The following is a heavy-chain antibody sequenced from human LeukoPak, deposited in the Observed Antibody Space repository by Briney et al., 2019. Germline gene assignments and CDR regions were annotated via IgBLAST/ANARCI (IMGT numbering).Heavy chain of an antibody. D-gene: IGHD2-2*01. Sequence: GASVKVSCKASGYTFTAYHMHWVRQAPGQGLEWMGRINPNSGGTNYAQKFQGRVTMTRDTSISTAYMELSRLRSDDTAVYYCARDYCSSTSCLFDYWGQGTLVTVSS. CDR3: ARDYCSSTSCLFDY. J-gene: IGHJ4*02. CDR2: INPNSGGT. CDR1: GYTFTAYH. V-gene: IGHV1-2*06.